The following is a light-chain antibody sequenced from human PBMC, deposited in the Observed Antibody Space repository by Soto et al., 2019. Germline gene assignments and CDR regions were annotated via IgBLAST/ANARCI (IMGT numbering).Light chain of an antibody. Sequence: QSALTQPASVSGSPGQSITISCTGTSSDAGGYNYVSWYQQHPGKAPKLMIYEVSNRPSGVSNRFSGSKSGNTASLTISGLQAEDEADYYCSSYTSSSPDVFGTGTKLTVL. CDR3: SSYTSSSPDV. J-gene: IGLJ1*01. CDR2: EVS. CDR1: SSDAGGYNY. V-gene: IGLV2-14*01.